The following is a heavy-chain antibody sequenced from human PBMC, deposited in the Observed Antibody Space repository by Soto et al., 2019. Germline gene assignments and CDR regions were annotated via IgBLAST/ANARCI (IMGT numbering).Heavy chain of an antibody. CDR1: GFTFSNAW. V-gene: IGHV3-15*07. CDR2: IKSKTDGGAT. J-gene: IGHJ4*02. CDR3: TTDAYYYDSSGYYI. D-gene: IGHD3-22*01. Sequence: PGGSLRLSCAASGFTFSNAWMNWVRQAPGKGLEWVGRIKSKTDGGATDYAAPVKGRFTISRDDSKDTLYLQMNSLKTEDTAVYYCTTDAYYYDSSGYYIWGQGTLVTVSS.